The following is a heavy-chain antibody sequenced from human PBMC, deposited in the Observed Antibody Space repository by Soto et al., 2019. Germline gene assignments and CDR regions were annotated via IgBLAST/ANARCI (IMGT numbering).Heavy chain of an antibody. Sequence: GXSVKVSCKGSAGSFGSYAISWVRQAPGQGLEWMGGIIPIFGTANYAQKFQGRVTITADESASTAYMELSSLRSEDTAVYYCASVKYYYDSSGQSAAFDIWGQGTMVTVSS. D-gene: IGHD3-22*01. CDR1: AGSFGSYA. V-gene: IGHV1-69*13. CDR2: IIPIFGTA. J-gene: IGHJ3*02. CDR3: ASVKYYYDSSGQSAAFDI.